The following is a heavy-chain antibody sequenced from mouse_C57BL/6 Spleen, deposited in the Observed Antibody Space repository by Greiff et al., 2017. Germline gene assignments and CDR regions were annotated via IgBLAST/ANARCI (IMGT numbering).Heavy chain of an antibody. Sequence: QVQLKQSGAELVRPGTSVKVSCKASGYAFTNYLIEWVKQRPGQGLEWIGVINPGSGGTNYNEKFKGKATLTADKSSSTAYMQLSSLTSEDSAVYFCARWGNYFYYFDYWGQGTTLTVSS. V-gene: IGHV1-54*01. CDR3: ARWGNYFYYFDY. CDR1: GYAFTNYL. J-gene: IGHJ2*01. D-gene: IGHD2-1*01. CDR2: INPGSGGT.